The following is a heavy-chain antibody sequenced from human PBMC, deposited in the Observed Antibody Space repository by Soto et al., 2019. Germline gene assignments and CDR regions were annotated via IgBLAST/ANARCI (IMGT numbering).Heavy chain of an antibody. CDR1: GFTFSDHY. Sequence: EVQLVESGGGLVQPGGSLRLSCAASGFTFSDHYMDWVRQAPGKGLEWVGRTRNKANSYTTEYAASVKGRFTISRDDSKNSRYLQMNSRKTEDTAVYYCASSTGGRDRLMKDAFDIWGQGTMVTVSS. CDR2: TRNKANSYTT. J-gene: IGHJ3*02. V-gene: IGHV3-72*01. CDR3: ASSTGGRDRLMKDAFDI.